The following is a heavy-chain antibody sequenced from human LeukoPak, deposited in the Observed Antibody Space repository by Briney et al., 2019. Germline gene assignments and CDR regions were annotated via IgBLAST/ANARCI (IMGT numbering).Heavy chain of an antibody. Sequence: SETLSLTCAVSGFSISSGYFWAWIRQSPGKGLEWIGSIFHSGITYYNPSLKSRVTMSVDTSKNQFSLKLSSVTAADTAVYYCARDRGSGQLWFYWGQGTLVTVSS. CDR1: GFSISSGYF. D-gene: IGHD5-18*01. J-gene: IGHJ4*02. CDR2: IFHSGIT. V-gene: IGHV4-38-2*02. CDR3: ARDRGSGQLWFY.